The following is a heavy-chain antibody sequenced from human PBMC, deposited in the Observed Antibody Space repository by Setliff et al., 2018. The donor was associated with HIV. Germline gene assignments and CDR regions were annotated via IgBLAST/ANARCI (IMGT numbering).Heavy chain of an antibody. CDR1: GGSISAESYS. CDR3: ARDPHYFDRSGYYSYFYFDF. J-gene: IGHJ4*02. CDR2: INYSGTT. Sequence: LSLTCTISGGSISAESYSWAWIRQPPGKGLEWIGAINYSGTTYYNPSLQSRVTMAVDTSKNQLSLKLTSMTAADTAVYYCARDPHYFDRSGYYSYFYFDFWGQGTLVTVSS. V-gene: IGHV4-39*07. D-gene: IGHD3-22*01.